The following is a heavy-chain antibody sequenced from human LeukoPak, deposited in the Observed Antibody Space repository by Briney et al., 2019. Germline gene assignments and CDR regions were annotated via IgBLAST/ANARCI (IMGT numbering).Heavy chain of an antibody. CDR2: IYPRDGST. Sequence: ASVKVSCKASGYSFTSNYIHWVRQAPGQGLEWMGMIYPRDGSTSYAQKFQGRVTVTRDTSTSTVHMELSGLRSEDTAVYYCARDIVADNWFDPWGQGTLVTVSS. D-gene: IGHD5-12*01. J-gene: IGHJ5*02. CDR1: GYSFTSNY. V-gene: IGHV1-46*01. CDR3: ARDIVADNWFDP.